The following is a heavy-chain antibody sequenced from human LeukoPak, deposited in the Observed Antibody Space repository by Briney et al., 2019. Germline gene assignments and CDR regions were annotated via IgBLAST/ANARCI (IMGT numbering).Heavy chain of an antibody. CDR3: AREGSGWLYDY. J-gene: IGHJ4*02. V-gene: IGHV3-23*01. D-gene: IGHD6-19*01. CDR1: GFTFSSYA. CDR2: FSGSGGTT. Sequence: GGSLRLSCAASGFTFSSYAMNRVRQAPGRGLEWVSGFSGSGGTTYYADSVKGRFTISRDNSKNTLYLQMNSLSAEDEAVYFCAREGSGWLYDYWGQGTLVTVSS.